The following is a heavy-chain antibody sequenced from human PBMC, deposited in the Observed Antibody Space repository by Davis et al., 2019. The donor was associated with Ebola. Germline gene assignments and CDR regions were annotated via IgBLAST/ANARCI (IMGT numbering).Heavy chain of an antibody. CDR3: ARGVATIENDAFDI. Sequence: SETLSLTCTVSGGSISSSSYYWGWIRQPPGKGLEWIGSIYYSGSTYYNPSLKSRVTISVDTSKNQFSLKLSSVTAADTAVYYCARGVATIENDAFDIWGQGTMVTVSS. CDR2: IYYSGST. CDR1: GGSISSSSYY. V-gene: IGHV4-39*07. D-gene: IGHD5-12*01. J-gene: IGHJ3*02.